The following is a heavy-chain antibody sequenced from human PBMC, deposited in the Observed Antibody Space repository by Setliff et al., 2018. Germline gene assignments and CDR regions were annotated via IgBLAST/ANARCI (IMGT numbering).Heavy chain of an antibody. CDR2: IYPGDSDT. Sequence: PGESLKLSCKGSGYRFSSHWIGWVRQMPGKGLEWMGIIYPGDSDTRYSPSFQGQVTISADKSISTAYLQWSSLKASDTAMYYCASSSGSSSNDAFDIWGQGTTGTVSS. CDR1: GYRFSSHW. D-gene: IGHD1-26*01. V-gene: IGHV5-51*01. CDR3: ASSSGSSSNDAFDI. J-gene: IGHJ3*02.